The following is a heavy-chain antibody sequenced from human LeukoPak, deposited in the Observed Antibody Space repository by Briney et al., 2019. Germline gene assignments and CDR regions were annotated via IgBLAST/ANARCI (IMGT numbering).Heavy chain of an antibody. CDR3: ARDTSAWVL. CDR2: VYHSGST. V-gene: IGHV4-59*01. J-gene: IGHJ1*01. D-gene: IGHD6-19*01. CDR1: GDSMSVYY. Sequence: SETLSLTFTVSGDSMSVYYWSWIRQPPGKGLEYIGYVYHSGSTDYNPSLEGRVTISMDTSKSQVSLKLYSVTAADTAVYYCARDTSAWVLWGQGTLVTVSS.